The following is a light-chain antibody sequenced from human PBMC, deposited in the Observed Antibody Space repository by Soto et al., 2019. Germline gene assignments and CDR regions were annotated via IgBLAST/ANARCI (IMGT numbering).Light chain of an antibody. CDR3: ETWDSYRHA. CDR2: LEGSGKY. Sequence: QPVLTQSSPASATLGSSLKLTCTLISGHKDHNYAWHQQRPGHAPRYLMNLEGSGKYNKGSGVPDRFSGTSSGADRYLTITSLQSEDDADYYCETWDSYRHAFGTGTKVTVL. V-gene: IGLV4-60*03. CDR1: SGHKDHN. J-gene: IGLJ1*01.